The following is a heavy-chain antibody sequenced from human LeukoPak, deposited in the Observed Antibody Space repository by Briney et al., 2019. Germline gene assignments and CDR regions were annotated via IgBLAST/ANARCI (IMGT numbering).Heavy chain of an antibody. J-gene: IGHJ3*02. Sequence: GGSLGLSCAASGFTFSSYAMSWVRQAPGKGLEWVSAISGSGGSTYYADSVKGRFTISRDNSKNTLYLQMNSLRAEDTAVYYCAKGYYYGSGADAFDIWGQGTMVTVSS. CDR1: GFTFSSYA. CDR3: AKGYYYGSGADAFDI. CDR2: ISGSGGST. D-gene: IGHD3-10*01. V-gene: IGHV3-23*01.